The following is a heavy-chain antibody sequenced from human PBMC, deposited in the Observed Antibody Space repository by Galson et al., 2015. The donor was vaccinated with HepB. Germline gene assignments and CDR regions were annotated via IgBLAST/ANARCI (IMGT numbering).Heavy chain of an antibody. V-gene: IGHV3-48*03. CDR1: GFTFSSYE. Sequence: SLRLSCAASGFTFSSYEMNWVRQVPGKGLEWVSYISSGGSTIYYADSVKGRFTTSRDNAKNSLFLEMNSLRAEDTAVYYCARRITMVRGVITSYYYNAMDVWGQGTTVSVSS. CDR3: ARRITMVRGVITSYYYNAMDV. J-gene: IGHJ6*01. CDR2: ISSGGSTI. D-gene: IGHD3-10*01.